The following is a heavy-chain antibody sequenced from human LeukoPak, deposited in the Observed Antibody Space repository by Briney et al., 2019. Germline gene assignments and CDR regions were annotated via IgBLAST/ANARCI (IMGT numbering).Heavy chain of an antibody. Sequence: SETLSLTCTASGGCISSYYWNWIRQPPGKGLEWIGYIYYSGSTNYNASLTNRVTISVDTSKNQFSLKLSSVTAADTAVYYCAREVGYCSGGSCYSYFDYWGQGTLVTVSS. D-gene: IGHD2-15*01. CDR2: IYYSGST. CDR3: AREVGYCSGGSCYSYFDY. J-gene: IGHJ4*02. V-gene: IGHV4-59*01. CDR1: GGCISSYY.